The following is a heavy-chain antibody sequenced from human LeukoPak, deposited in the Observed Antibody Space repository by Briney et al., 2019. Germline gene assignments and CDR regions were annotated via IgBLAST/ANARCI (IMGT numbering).Heavy chain of an antibody. CDR3: ARALRGYYYSSDPGYYFDY. D-gene: IGHD3-10*01. CDR1: GFTLSSYS. J-gene: IGHJ4*02. CDR2: ISGSGGRT. V-gene: IGHV3-23*01. Sequence: GGSLTLSCAASGFTLSSYSMSWVRQAPGNGLEWVSAISGSGGRTYYSDSVKGRFTISRDNSKNPLYLQMNSLRAEDTAVYYGARALRGYYYSSDPGYYFDYWGQGTLVTVSS.